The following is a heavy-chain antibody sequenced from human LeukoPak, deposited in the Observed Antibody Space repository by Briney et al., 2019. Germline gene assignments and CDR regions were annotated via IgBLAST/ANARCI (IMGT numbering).Heavy chain of an antibody. Sequence: PSETLSLTCTVSGGSISRGSYYWSWLRQPAGKGLEWVGRIYTSGSTNHNPSLKSRVTISVDTSKNQSSLKLSSVTAADTALYYCARDSLLPSAMGYYYMDVWGKGATVTVSS. CDR2: IYTSGST. V-gene: IGHV4-61*02. CDR1: GGSISRGSYY. J-gene: IGHJ6*03. CDR3: ARDSLLPSAMGYYYMDV. D-gene: IGHD2-2*01.